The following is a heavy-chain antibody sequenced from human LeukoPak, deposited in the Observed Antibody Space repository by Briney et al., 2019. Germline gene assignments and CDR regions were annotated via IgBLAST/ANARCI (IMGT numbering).Heavy chain of an antibody. D-gene: IGHD2-2*01. J-gene: IGHJ4*02. CDR3: ARDEGYCSSTSCYFHYFDY. V-gene: IGHV3-7*01. CDR2: IKQDGSKE. Sequence: GGSLRLSCGASGFSFSSYWMSWVRQAPGKGLEWVANIKQDGSKEYYVDSVKGRFTISRDNAKNSLSLQMNSLRAEDTAVYYCARDEGYCSSTSCYFHYFDYWGQGTLVTVSS. CDR1: GFSFSSYW.